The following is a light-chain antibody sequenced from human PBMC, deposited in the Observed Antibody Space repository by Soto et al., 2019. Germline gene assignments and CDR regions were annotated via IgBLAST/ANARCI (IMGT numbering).Light chain of an antibody. V-gene: IGKV3-20*01. J-gene: IGKJ1*01. CDR3: QQYGNSRWT. CDR1: QSVSNSY. Sequence: EIVLTQSPGTLSLSPGERATLSCRASQSVSNSYLAWYQQKPGQAPRLLIYGASSRATGIPDRFSGSGSGTDFTLTISRLEPEDFVVYYCQQYGNSRWTFGQGTKVEI. CDR2: GAS.